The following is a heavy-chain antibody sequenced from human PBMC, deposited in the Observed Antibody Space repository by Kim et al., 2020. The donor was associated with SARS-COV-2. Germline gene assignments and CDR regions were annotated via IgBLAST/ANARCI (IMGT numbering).Heavy chain of an antibody. D-gene: IGHD6-19*01. Sequence: YAQKCQGRVTSTADESTSTAYMELSSLRSEDTAVYYCARGPVAGTFESDYWGQGTLVTVSS. V-gene: IGHV1-69*01. CDR3: ARGPVAGTFESDY. J-gene: IGHJ4*02.